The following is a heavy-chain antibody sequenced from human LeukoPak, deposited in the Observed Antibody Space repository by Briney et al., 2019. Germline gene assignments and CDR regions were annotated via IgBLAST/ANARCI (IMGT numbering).Heavy chain of an antibody. J-gene: IGHJ4*02. Sequence: QSGGSLRVSCAASGFSFSTTWMHWVRQAPGKGLVWVSRINSDGSSTIYADSVKGRFTISRDNARNSLFLQMNSLRAEDTAVYYCARVYTYGSPTSYLDYRGQGTVVTVSS. CDR1: GFSFSTTW. CDR2: INSDGSST. CDR3: ARVYTYGSPTSYLDY. V-gene: IGHV3-74*01. D-gene: IGHD5-18*01.